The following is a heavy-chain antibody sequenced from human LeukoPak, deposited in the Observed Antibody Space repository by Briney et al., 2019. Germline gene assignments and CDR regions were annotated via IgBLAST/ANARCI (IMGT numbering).Heavy chain of an antibody. CDR2: ISRGTT. CDR3: AKDPNGDYVGAFSFQR. J-gene: IGHJ1*01. V-gene: IGHV3-23*01. Sequence: GGSLRVSSAASGFTFCKYAMVWVRQAPGKGLEWVSAISRGTTYYADSVKGRFTISRDNSKNMLYLQMNSLRAEDTAVYYCAKDPNGDYVGAFSFQRWGLGTLVTVSS. CDR1: GFTFCKYA. D-gene: IGHD4-17*01.